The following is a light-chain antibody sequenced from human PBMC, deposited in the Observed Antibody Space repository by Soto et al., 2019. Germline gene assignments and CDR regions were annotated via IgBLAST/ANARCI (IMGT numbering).Light chain of an antibody. V-gene: IGKV1-5*01. CDR1: QSISGW. CDR3: QQYHSYPLT. Sequence: DIQMTQSPSTLSASVGDRVTITCRASQSISGWLAWYRQKPEKAPELLIYDASSLETGVPSRFSGSGSGTEFTLTISSLQPDDVSSYYCQQYHSYPLTFGGGTKVEIK. CDR2: DAS. J-gene: IGKJ4*01.